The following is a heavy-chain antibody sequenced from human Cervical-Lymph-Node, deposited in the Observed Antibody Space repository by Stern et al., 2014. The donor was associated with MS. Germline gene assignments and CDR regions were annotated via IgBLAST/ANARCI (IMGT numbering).Heavy chain of an antibody. CDR3: ARGAAVGF. Sequence: EVQLVESGGGLVKPGGSLRLSCAASGFTFSNYWMNWVRQAPGKGLEWVASVQQDGSEKYYVDSVKGLFTISRDNSKNSLYLQMNSLRVEGTAVYYCARGAAVGFWGQGTLVTVSS. D-gene: IGHD6-19*01. CDR1: GFTFSNYW. J-gene: IGHJ4*02. V-gene: IGHV3-7*01. CDR2: VQQDGSEK.